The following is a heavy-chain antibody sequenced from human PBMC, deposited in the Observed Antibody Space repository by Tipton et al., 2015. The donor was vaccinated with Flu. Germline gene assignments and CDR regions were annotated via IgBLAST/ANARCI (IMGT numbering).Heavy chain of an antibody. CDR2: TYYRSRWYN. D-gene: IGHD5-18*01. CDR3: AKERGFLVDTTMLEY. CDR1: GDSVSSNSAA. Sequence: LVKPTQTLSLTCAISGDSVSSNSAAWTWIRQSPSRGLEWLGRTYYRSRWYNDYAVSLKSRINISPDTSMNHFSLQLSSVTPEDTAVYYCAKERGFLVDTTMLEYWGQGTLVTVSS. V-gene: IGHV6-1*01. J-gene: IGHJ4*02.